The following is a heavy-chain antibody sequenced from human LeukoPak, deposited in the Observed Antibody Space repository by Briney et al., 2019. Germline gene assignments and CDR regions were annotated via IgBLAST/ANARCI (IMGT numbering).Heavy chain of an antibody. Sequence: ASVKVSCKASGGTFSSYAISWVRQAPGQGLEWMGGIIPIFGTANYEQKFQGRVTITTDESTSTAYMELSSLRSEDTAVYYCARGQGPRLRFLEWLPHNWFDPWGQGTLVTVSS. CDR3: ARGQGPRLRFLEWLPHNWFDP. CDR1: GGTFSSYA. CDR2: IIPIFGTA. V-gene: IGHV1-69*05. J-gene: IGHJ5*02. D-gene: IGHD3-3*01.